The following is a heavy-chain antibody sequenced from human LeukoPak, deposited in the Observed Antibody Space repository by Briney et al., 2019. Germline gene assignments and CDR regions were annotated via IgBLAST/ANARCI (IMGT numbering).Heavy chain of an antibody. J-gene: IGHJ6*03. CDR2: IIPIFGTA. D-gene: IGHD6-6*01. Sequence: SVKVSCEASGGTFSSYAISWVRQAPGQGLEWMGGIIPIFGTANYAQKFQGRVTITTDESTSTAYMELSSLRSEDTAVYYCARGIAARRDYYYYMDVWGKGTTVTVSS. V-gene: IGHV1-69*05. CDR3: ARGIAARRDYYYYMDV. CDR1: GGTFSSYA.